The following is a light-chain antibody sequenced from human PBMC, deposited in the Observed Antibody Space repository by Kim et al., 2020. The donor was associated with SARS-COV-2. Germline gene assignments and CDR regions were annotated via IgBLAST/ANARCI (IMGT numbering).Light chain of an antibody. CDR2: VKSDGSH. Sequence: ASVKLTCTLNNGHYNGASAWHQQPPVMGHRYLMEVKSDGSHRKGDGIADRFSGSSSGAERYLTISSLPSDDEADYYCQTWGPGIRVYGGGAKVTVL. CDR3: QTWGPGIRV. CDR1: NGHYNGA. J-gene: IGLJ3*02. V-gene: IGLV4-69*01.